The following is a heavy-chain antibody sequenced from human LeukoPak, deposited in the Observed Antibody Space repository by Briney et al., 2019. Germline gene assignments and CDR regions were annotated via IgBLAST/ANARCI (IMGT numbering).Heavy chain of an antibody. Sequence: GGSLRLSCAASGFTFDDYAMHWVRHAPGKGLEWVSGISWNSGSIGYADSVKGRFTISRDNAKNSLYLQMNSLRAEDTALYYCAKDGTGYYDSSGYVDYWGQGTLVTVSS. CDR1: GFTFDDYA. CDR3: AKDGTGYYDSSGYVDY. CDR2: ISWNSGSI. V-gene: IGHV3-9*01. D-gene: IGHD3-22*01. J-gene: IGHJ4*02.